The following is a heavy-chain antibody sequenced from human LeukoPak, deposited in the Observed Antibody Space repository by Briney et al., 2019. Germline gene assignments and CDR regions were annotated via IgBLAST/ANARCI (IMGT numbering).Heavy chain of an antibody. D-gene: IGHD1-26*01. CDR2: ISGSGGST. Sequence: GGSLRLSCAASGFTFSSYAMSWVRQAPGKGLEWVSAISGSGGSTYYADSVKGRFTISRDTSKNTLYLQMNSLRAEDTAVYYCTKDGGATPRLTVYWGQGTLVTVSS. CDR3: TKDGGATPRLTVY. J-gene: IGHJ4*02. V-gene: IGHV3-23*01. CDR1: GFTFSSYA.